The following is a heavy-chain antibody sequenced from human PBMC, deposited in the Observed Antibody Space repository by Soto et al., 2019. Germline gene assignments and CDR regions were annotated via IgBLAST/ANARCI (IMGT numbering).Heavy chain of an antibody. J-gene: IGHJ6*02. V-gene: IGHV4-59*01. D-gene: IGHD3-3*01. Sequence: QVQLQESGPGLVKPSETLSLTCTVSGGSIGSDYWNWIRQPPGKGLELIGYIYYSGSTNYNPSLQGRVSITVDTSRNPISLKRSSVTAADTAVYYCARDGGFYYTMDGWGQGPTGTVSS. CDR3: ARDGGFYYTMDG. CDR2: IYYSGST. CDR1: GGSIGSDY.